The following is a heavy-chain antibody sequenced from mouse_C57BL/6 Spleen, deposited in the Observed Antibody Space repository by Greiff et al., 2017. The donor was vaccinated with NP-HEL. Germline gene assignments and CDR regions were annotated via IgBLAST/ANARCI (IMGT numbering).Heavy chain of an antibody. CDR1: GFNIKDYY. D-gene: IGHD1-1*01. CDR3: ARDYYCYVSSYDS. CDR2: IDPEDGET. Sequence: VHVKQSGAELVKPGASVKLSCTASGFNIKDYYMHWVKQRTEQGLEWIGRIDPEDGETKYAPKFQGKATIPADTSSNTAYLQLSSLTSEDTAVYYCARDYYCYVSSYDSWGQCTTLPFSS. V-gene: IGHV14-2*01. J-gene: IGHJ2*01.